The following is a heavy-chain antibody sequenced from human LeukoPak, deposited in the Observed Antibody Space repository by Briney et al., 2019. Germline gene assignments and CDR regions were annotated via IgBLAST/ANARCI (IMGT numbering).Heavy chain of an antibody. CDR2: IYTSGST. CDR3: ARDVYDFWSGYPDYYFGY. V-gene: IGHV4-4*07. Sequence: PSETLSLTCTVSGGSISSYYWSWIRQPAGKGLEWSGRIYTSGSTNYNPSLKSRVTMSVDTSKNQFSLKLSSVTAADTAVYYCARDVYDFWSGYPDYYFGYWGQGTLVTVSS. J-gene: IGHJ4*02. D-gene: IGHD3-3*01. CDR1: GGSISSYY.